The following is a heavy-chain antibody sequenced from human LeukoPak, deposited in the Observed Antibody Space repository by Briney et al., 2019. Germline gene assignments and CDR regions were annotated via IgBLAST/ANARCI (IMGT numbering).Heavy chain of an antibody. V-gene: IGHV3-11*01. CDR3: ASGARSTFDY. D-gene: IGHD4-17*01. CDR2: TSNSGSII. J-gene: IGHJ4*02. Sequence: GGSLRLSCAASGFTFSDYFMTWIRQAPGKGLEWISYTSNSGSIIYYADCVKGRFTISRDNAKTSLFLQMDSLRVEGTAVYYCASGARSTFDYWGQGTLVTVSS. CDR1: GFTFSDYF.